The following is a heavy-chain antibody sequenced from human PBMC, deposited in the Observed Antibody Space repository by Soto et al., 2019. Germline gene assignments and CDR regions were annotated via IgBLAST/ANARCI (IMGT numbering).Heavy chain of an antibody. CDR2: ISGSGGST. CDR3: AKDRPVSSSSYYYYMDV. CDR1: GFTFSSYA. V-gene: IGHV3-23*01. Sequence: GGSLRLSCAASGFTFSSYAMSWVRQAPGKGLEWVSAISGSGGSTYYADSVKGRFTISRDNSKNTLYLQMNSLRAEDTAVYYCAKDRPVSSSSYYYYMDVWGKGTTVTVSS. J-gene: IGHJ6*03. D-gene: IGHD6-6*01.